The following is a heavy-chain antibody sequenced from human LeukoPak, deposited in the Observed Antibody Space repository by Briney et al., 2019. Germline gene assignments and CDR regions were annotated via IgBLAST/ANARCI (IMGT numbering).Heavy chain of an antibody. CDR3: ARDDTISGSYLGAGY. CDR2: IYYSGST. J-gene: IGHJ4*02. D-gene: IGHD1-26*01. CDR1: GGSISSSSYY. V-gene: IGHV4-39*07. Sequence: PSETLSLTCTVSGGSISSSSYYWGWIRQPPGKGLEWIGSIYYSGSTYYNPSLKSRVTISVDTSKNQFSLKLSSVTAAETAVYYCARDDTISGSYLGAGYWGQGTLVTVSS.